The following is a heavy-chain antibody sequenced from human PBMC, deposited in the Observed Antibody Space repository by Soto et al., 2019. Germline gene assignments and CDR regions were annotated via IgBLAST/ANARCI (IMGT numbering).Heavy chain of an antibody. J-gene: IGHJ4*02. CDR1: GFTFSSYA. CDR3: ARDRGGYYDFWSGYPFPHYFDY. CDR2: ISYDGSNK. Sequence: GGSLRLSCAASGFTFSSYAMHWVRQAPGKGLEWAAVISYDGSNKYYADSVKGRFTISRDNSKNTLYLQMNSLRAEDTAVYYCARDRGGYYDFWSGYPFPHYFDYWGQGTLVTVSS. V-gene: IGHV3-30-3*01. D-gene: IGHD3-3*01.